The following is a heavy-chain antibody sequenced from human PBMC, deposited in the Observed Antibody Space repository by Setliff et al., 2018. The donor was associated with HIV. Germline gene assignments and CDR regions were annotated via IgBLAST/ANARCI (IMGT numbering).Heavy chain of an antibody. D-gene: IGHD3-22*01. CDR3: ARDSDYYDSSTYRLDY. J-gene: IGHJ4*02. CDR2: IYHSGST. Sequence: SETLSLTCAVSGYSISSGYYWGWIRQSPGKGLEWIGSIYHSGSTYYNLSLKSRVTISVDTSKNQFSLNLSSVTAADTAVYYCARDSDYYDSSTYRLDYWGQGTLVTVSS. V-gene: IGHV4-38-2*02. CDR1: GYSISSGYY.